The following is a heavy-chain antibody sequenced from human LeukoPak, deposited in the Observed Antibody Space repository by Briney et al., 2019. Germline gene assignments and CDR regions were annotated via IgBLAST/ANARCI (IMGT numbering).Heavy chain of an antibody. CDR2: VNPGGTLT. CDR1: GFTFTTYS. CDR3: AKDRAGTPWAD. D-gene: IGHD1-7*01. V-gene: IGHV3-23*03. Sequence: PGGSLRLSCAASGFTFTTYSMAWVRQAPGKGLEWVSTVNPGGTLTYCTDSVKGRFTISRDNSRNTVFLQMNSLRVEDTAIYYCAKDRAGTPWADWGQGTLVTVSS. J-gene: IGHJ4*02.